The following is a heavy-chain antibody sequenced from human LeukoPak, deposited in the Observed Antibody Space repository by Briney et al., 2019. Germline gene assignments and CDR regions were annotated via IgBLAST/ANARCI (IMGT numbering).Heavy chain of an antibody. V-gene: IGHV1-18*01. CDR3: ARDRYSSSWYSRDWFDP. CDR1: GYTFTSYG. J-gene: IGHJ5*02. Sequence: ASVKVSRKASGYTFTSYGISWVRQAPGQGLEWMGWISAYNGNTNYAQKLQGRVTMTTDTSTSTAYMELRSLRSDDTAVYYCARDRYSSSWYSRDWFDPWGQGTLVTVSS. CDR2: ISAYNGNT. D-gene: IGHD6-13*01.